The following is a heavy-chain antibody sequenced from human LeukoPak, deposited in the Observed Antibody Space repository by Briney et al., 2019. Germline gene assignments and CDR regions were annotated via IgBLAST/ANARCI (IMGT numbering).Heavy chain of an antibody. D-gene: IGHD5-18*01. CDR2: INPNSGGT. J-gene: IGHJ4*02. CDR1: GYTFTDYY. Sequence: ASVKVSCKASGYTFTDYYVHWVRQAPGQGLEWMGWINPNSGGTNYAQKFQGRVTMTRDTSISTAYMELSRLRSDDTAVYYCARAGVMDTAMVYYFDYWGQGTLVTVSS. V-gene: IGHV1-2*02. CDR3: ARAGVMDTAMVYYFDY.